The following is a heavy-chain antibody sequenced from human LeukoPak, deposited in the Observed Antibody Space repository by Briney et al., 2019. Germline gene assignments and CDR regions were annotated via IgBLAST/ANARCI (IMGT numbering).Heavy chain of an antibody. Sequence: LSGGSLRLSCAASGFTFSSYAMSWVRQAPGKGLEWVSAISGSGGSTYYADSVKGRFTISRDNSKNTLYLQMNSLRAEDTAVYYCAKVDTIFGVVISYRLFDYWGQGTLVTVSS. V-gene: IGHV3-23*01. J-gene: IGHJ4*02. D-gene: IGHD3-3*01. CDR1: GFTFSSYA. CDR2: ISGSGGST. CDR3: AKVDTIFGVVISYRLFDY.